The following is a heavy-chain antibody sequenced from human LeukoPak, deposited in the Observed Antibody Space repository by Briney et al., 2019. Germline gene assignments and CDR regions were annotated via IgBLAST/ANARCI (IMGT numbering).Heavy chain of an antibody. CDR1: GFTFSSYW. V-gene: IGHV3-7*01. J-gene: IGHJ4*02. D-gene: IGHD3-3*01. CDR3: VRDFRFLDDY. CDR2: IKTDGSQI. Sequence: PGGSLRLSCAASGFTFSSYWMTWVRQAPGNGLEWVANIKTDGSQIYYVDSVKGRFTISRDNAKNSLYLQMNSVRAEDTAVYYCVRDFRFLDDYWGQGTLVSVSS.